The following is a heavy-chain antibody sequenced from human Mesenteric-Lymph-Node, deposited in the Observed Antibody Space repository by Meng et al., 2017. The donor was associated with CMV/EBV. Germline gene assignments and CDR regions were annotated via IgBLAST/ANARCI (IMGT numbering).Heavy chain of an antibody. J-gene: IGHJ6*02. D-gene: IGHD3-10*01. CDR3: ARVMIRGQRAYHSYAMDV. Sequence: SVKVSCKASGGTFSSYTISWVRQAPGQGLEWMGRIIPILDITHYAQKFQGRVTITADKSTGTAYVELSSLRSEDTAVYYCARVMIRGQRAYHSYAMDVWGQGTTVTVSS. CDR2: IIPILDIT. CDR1: GGTFSSYT. V-gene: IGHV1-69*02.